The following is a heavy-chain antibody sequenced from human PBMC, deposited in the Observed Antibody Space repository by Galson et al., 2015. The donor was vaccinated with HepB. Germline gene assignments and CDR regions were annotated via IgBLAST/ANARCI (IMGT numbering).Heavy chain of an antibody. CDR3: ARDPRWFGELSAWDY. Sequence: SLRLSCAASGFTFSSYAMHWVRQAPGKGLEWVAVISYDGSNKYYADSVKGRFTISRDNSKNTLYLQMNSLRAEDTAVYYCARDPRWFGELSAWDYWGQGTLVTVSS. V-gene: IGHV3-30-3*01. D-gene: IGHD3-10*01. CDR2: ISYDGSNK. J-gene: IGHJ4*02. CDR1: GFTFSSYA.